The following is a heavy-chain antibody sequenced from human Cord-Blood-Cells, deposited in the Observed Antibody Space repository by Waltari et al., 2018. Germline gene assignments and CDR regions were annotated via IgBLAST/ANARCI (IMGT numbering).Heavy chain of an antibody. D-gene: IGHD3-3*01. CDR2: IYYSGST. CDR3: ARFLEWLYYFDY. J-gene: IGHJ4*02. CDR1: GGSISSSRYY. V-gene: IGHV4-39*01. Sequence: QLQLQESGPGLVKPSETLSLTCTVSGGSISSSRYYWGWIRQHPGKGLEWIGSIYYSGSTYYNPSLKGRFTISVDTSKNQFSLKLSSVTAADTAVYYCARFLEWLYYFDYWGQGTLVTVSS.